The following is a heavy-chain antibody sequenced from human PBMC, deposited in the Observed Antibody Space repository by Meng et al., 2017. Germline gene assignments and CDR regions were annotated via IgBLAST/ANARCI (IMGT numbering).Heavy chain of an antibody. CDR3: ARGVVYATSYFDY. Sequence: LPVTSYRDKCPCKIPARHWITSAPSRGLDWLGTTYYRSKWYNDYAVSVERRRTITPDTSKTQFFLQLTSVTPEDTAVYYCARGVVYATSYFDYWGQGTLVTVSS. D-gene: IGHD2-8*02. CDR1: RDKCPCKIPA. CDR2: TYYRSKWYN. J-gene: IGHJ4*02. V-gene: IGHV6-1*01.